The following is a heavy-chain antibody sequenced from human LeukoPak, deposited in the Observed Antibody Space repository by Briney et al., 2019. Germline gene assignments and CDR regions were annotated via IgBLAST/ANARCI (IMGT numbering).Heavy chain of an antibody. CDR3: ARGSNPRSGSYYYYMDV. CDR1: GFTFSSYA. D-gene: IGHD6-25*01. Sequence: GGSLRLSCAASGFTFSSYAKSWVRQPPGKGLEWVSAISGIGGSTSYANSVEGRFTISRDNSKNTLYLQMNSLRAEDTAVYYCARGSNPRSGSYYYYMDVWGKGTTVTVSS. J-gene: IGHJ6*03. V-gene: IGHV3-23*01. CDR2: ISGIGGST.